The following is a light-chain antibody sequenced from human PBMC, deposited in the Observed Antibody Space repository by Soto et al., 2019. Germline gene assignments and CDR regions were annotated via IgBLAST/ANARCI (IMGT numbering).Light chain of an antibody. V-gene: IGKV3D-20*02. J-gene: IGKJ1*01. CDR2: DAS. CDR3: HQRQSWPRT. CDR1: QTVRNNY. Sequence: EFVLTQSPGTLSLSPGERATLSCRASQTVRNNYLAWYQQKPGQAPRLLIYDASSRATGIPDRFSGGGSGTDFTLTISDVQPEDFALYYCHQRQSWPRTFGQGTKVDIK.